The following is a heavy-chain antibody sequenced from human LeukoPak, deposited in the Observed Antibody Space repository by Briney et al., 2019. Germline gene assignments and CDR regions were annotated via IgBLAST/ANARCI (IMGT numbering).Heavy chain of an antibody. CDR2: INTQGTYT. V-gene: IGHV3-74*01. J-gene: IGHJ4*02. D-gene: IGHD3-3*01. CDR3: AKDEHEDYDFWSGYYTGVDY. Sequence: GGSLRLSCAVSGITFSSYWMHWVRQDPGRGLLWVSRINTQGTYTNYADSVKGRFTISRDNAKNTLYLQMNSLRAEDTAVYYCAKDEHEDYDFWSGYYTGVDYWGQGTLVTVSS. CDR1: GITFSSYW.